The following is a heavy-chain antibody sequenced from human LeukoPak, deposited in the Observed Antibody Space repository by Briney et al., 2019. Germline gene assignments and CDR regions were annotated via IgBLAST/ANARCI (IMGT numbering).Heavy chain of an antibody. CDR1: GYSFTDYW. J-gene: IGHJ4*02. D-gene: IGHD3-22*01. CDR2: IYPGDSYT. CDR3: VRRDSGYYYVYDY. Sequence: GESLKISCKGSGYSFTDYWIGWVRQMPGKGLEWMGIIYPGDSYTRYSPSFQGQVTISADKSLSTAYLQWSSLKASDTAMYYCVRRDSGYYYVYDYWGQGTLVTVSS. V-gene: IGHV5-51*01.